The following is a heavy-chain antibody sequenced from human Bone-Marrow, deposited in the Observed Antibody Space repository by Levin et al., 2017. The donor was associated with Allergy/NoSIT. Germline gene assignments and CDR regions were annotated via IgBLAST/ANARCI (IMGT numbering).Heavy chain of an antibody. V-gene: IGHV3-30*02. D-gene: IGHD6-13*01. CDR1: GFSFRSHG. Sequence: QRGESLKISCAVSGFSFRSHGIHWVRQTPGKGLEWVAFNVLDGKNQYYADSVTGRFSISTDNSKNTMYLQMQSLRAEDTGVYYCAKDRTGSWTLEYWGQGTLVTVSS. J-gene: IGHJ4*02. CDR3: AKDRTGSWTLEY. CDR2: NVLDGKNQ.